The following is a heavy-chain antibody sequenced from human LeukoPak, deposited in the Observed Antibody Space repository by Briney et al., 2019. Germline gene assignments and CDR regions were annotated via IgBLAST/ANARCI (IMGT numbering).Heavy chain of an antibody. CDR1: GYTFTSYY. CDR3: ARVGSTVKVVDY. CDR2: INPSGGST. Sequence: ASVKVSCKASGYTFTSYYMHWVRQAPGQGLEWMGIINPSGGSTSYAQKFQGRVTMTWDTSTSTVYMELSSLRSEDTAVYYCARVGSTVKVVDYWGQGTLVTVSP. D-gene: IGHD4-11*01. V-gene: IGHV1-46*03. J-gene: IGHJ4*02.